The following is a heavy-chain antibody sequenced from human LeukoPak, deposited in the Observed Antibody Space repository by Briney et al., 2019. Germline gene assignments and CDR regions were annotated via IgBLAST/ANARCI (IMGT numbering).Heavy chain of an antibody. CDR2: INHSGST. Sequence: SETLSLTCAVYGGSFSGYYWSWIRQPPGKGLEGIGEINHSGSTNYNPSLKSRVTISVDTSKNQFSLKLSSVTAADTAVYYCARAYYGSGSYYIQPYFDYWGQGTLVTVSS. J-gene: IGHJ4*02. CDR3: ARAYYGSGSYYIQPYFDY. V-gene: IGHV4-34*01. D-gene: IGHD3-10*01. CDR1: GGSFSGYY.